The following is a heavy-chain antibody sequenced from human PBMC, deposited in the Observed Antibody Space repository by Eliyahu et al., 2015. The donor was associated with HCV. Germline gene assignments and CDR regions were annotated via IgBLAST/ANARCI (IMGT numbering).Heavy chain of an antibody. CDR1: GGXXTSSNYY. Sequence: QLQLLESGPGLVKPSETLSLXCSVSGGXXTSSNYYWGWXRQPPGKGLEXIGSISYSGNTFYNPSLKSRVTISLDTSNNQFSLKLTSVTATDTAIYYCARQGPSDTYGYRLDYWGQGTLVTVSS. V-gene: IGHV4-39*01. J-gene: IGHJ4*02. D-gene: IGHD5-18*01. CDR3: ARQGPSDTYGYRLDY. CDR2: ISYSGNT.